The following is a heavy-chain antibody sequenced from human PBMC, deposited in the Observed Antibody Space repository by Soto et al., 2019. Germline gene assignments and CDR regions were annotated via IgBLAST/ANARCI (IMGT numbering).Heavy chain of an antibody. CDR1: GGTFSSYA. Sequence: ASVKVSCKASGGTFSSYAISWVRQAPGQGLEWMGGIIPIFGTANYAQKFQGRVTITADESTSTAYMELSSLRSEDTAVYYCAILHPMTTVTTDRSDWFDPWGQGTLVTVSS. CDR2: IIPIFGTA. V-gene: IGHV1-69*13. CDR3: AILHPMTTVTTDRSDWFDP. D-gene: IGHD4-4*01. J-gene: IGHJ5*02.